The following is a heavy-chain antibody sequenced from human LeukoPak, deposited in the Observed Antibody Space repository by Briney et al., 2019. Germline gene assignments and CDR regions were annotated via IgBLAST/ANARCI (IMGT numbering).Heavy chain of an antibody. CDR1: GFTFSSYS. Sequence: GGSLRLSCAASGFTFSSYSMNWVRQAPGKGLEWVSSISSSSSYIYYADSVKGRFAISRDNAKNSLYLQMNSLRAEDTAVYYCARAHYDILTGPNYFDYWGQGTLVTVSS. D-gene: IGHD3-9*01. V-gene: IGHV3-21*01. CDR3: ARAHYDILTGPNYFDY. CDR2: ISSSSSYI. J-gene: IGHJ4*02.